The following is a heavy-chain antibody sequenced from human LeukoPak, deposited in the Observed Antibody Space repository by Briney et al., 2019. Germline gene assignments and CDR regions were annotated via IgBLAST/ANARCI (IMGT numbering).Heavy chain of an antibody. CDR1: GFTFSSYA. J-gene: IGHJ6*02. V-gene: IGHV3-23*01. CDR3: AKGIAAAGLYYYYGMDV. CDR2: ISGSGGST. D-gene: IGHD6-13*01. Sequence: GGSLRLSCAASGFTFSSYAMSWVRQATGKGLEWVSAISGSGGSTYYADSVKGRFTISRDNSKNTLYLQMNSLRAEDTAVYYCAKGIAAAGLYYYYGMDVWGQGTTVTVSS.